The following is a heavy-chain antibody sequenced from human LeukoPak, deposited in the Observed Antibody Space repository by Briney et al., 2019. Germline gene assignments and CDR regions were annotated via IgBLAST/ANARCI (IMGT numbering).Heavy chain of an antibody. CDR1: GFTFSSYW. D-gene: IGHD6-13*01. J-gene: IGHJ4*02. V-gene: IGHV3-74*01. CDR2: MNSDGSST. Sequence: GGSLSLTCAASGFTFSSYWMHWIRHPPGEGLVWVSRMNSDGSSTSYADSVKGRFTISRDNSKNTLYLQMNSLRADDTAVYYWAKDRGRLSSSWSFDYWGQGTLVTVSS. CDR3: AKDRGRLSSSWSFDY.